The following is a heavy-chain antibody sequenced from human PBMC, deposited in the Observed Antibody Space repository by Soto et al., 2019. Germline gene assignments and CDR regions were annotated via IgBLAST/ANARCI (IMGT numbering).Heavy chain of an antibody. CDR3: ARESYDSSGYYFPSYYYGMDV. CDR2: IYYSGST. V-gene: IGHV4-31*03. CDR1: GGSISSGGYY. Sequence: TLSLTCTVSGGSISSGGYYWSWIRQHPGKGLEWIGYIYYSGSTYYNPSLKSRVTISVDTSKNQFSLKLSSVTAADTAVYYCARESYDSSGYYFPSYYYGMDVWGQGTTVTVSS. D-gene: IGHD3-22*01. J-gene: IGHJ6*02.